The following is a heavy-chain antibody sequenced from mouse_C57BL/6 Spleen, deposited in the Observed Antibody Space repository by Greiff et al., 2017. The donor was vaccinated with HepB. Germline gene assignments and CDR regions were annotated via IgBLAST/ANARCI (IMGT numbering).Heavy chain of an antibody. Sequence: QVQLQQPGAELVKPGASVKVSCKASGYTFTSYWMHWVKQRPGQGLEWIGRIHPSDSDTNYNQKFKGKATLTVDKSASTAYMQLSSLTSEDSAVYYCACYYGYDEGFAYWGQGTLVTVSA. D-gene: IGHD2-2*01. CDR2: IHPSDSDT. CDR3: ACYYGYDEGFAY. CDR1: GYTFTSYW. V-gene: IGHV1-74*01. J-gene: IGHJ3*01.